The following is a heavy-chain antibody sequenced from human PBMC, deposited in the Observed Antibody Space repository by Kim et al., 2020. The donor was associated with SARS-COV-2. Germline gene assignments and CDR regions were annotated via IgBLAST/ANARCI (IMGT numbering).Heavy chain of an antibody. CDR3: AGGPESNGHLLEY. Sequence: FADCGKGRFSISRDNSKRTVYLQMNSLRAEDSGVYYCAGGPESNGHLLEYWGQGTLVTVSS. J-gene: IGHJ4*02. D-gene: IGHD1-1*01. V-gene: IGHV3-74*01.